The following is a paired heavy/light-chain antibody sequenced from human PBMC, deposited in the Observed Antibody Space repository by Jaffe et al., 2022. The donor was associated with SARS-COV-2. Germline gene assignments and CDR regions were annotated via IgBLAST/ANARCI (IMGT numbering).Heavy chain of an antibody. CDR1: GYSISTGYY. CDR2: IYHSGIT. V-gene: IGHV4-38-2*02. CDR3: ASDIVVVTAADY. J-gene: IGHJ4*02. D-gene: IGHD2-21*02. Sequence: QVRLQESGPGLVKPSETLSLTCTVSGYSISTGYYWGWIRQPPGKGPEWIGSIYHSGITFYNPSLKSRVTISVDTSKNQFFLKLSSVTAADTAVYYCASDIVVVTAADYWGQGTLVTVSS.
Light chain of an antibody. CDR1: QSVNTN. CDR3: QQYDSWPRT. Sequence: EKVMTQSPATLSVSPGERATLSCRASQSVNTNLAWYQQKPGQAPRLLVYGASFRATGIPARFSGSGSGTEFTLTISSLQSEDFVVYYCQQYDSWPRTFGHGTKVEIK. V-gene: IGKV3-15*01. CDR2: GAS. J-gene: IGKJ1*01.